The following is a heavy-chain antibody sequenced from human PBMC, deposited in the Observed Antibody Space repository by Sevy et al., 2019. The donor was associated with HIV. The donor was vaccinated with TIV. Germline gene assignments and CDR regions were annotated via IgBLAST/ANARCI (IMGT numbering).Heavy chain of an antibody. V-gene: IGHV1-18*01. D-gene: IGHD2-15*01. Sequence: ASVKVSCKASGYTFTSYRIIWVRQGPGQGLEWMGWISAFNSDTNYAQKLQGRVTMTTDTSTSTVYMELRSLRSDDTAVYYCARAYCSGGRCYSLAYWGQGTLVTVSS. J-gene: IGHJ4*02. CDR2: ISAFNSDT. CDR3: ARAYCSGGRCYSLAY. CDR1: GYTFTSYR.